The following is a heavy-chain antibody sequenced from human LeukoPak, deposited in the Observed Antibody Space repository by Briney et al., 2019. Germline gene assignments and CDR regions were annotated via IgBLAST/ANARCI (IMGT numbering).Heavy chain of an antibody. Sequence: GGSLRLSCVVSRLTFSGYWMRWVRQAPGKGPEWVAAINKDGSEKRYVDSVEGRFTISRDNARNSVYLQMTSLGAEDTAVYYCATYTQDFGAPGGTDYWGLGALVTVSS. CDR1: RLTFSGYW. J-gene: IGHJ4*02. V-gene: IGHV3-7*03. CDR2: INKDGSEK. CDR3: ATYTQDFGAPGGTDY. D-gene: IGHD2-15*01.